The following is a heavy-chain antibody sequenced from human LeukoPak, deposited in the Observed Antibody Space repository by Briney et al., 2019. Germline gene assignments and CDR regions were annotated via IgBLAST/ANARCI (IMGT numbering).Heavy chain of an antibody. CDR2: IYYSGST. Sequence: SETLSLTCTVSGGSISSSYWNWIRQPPVKGLEWIGYIYYSGSTNYNPSLKSRVTISVDTSKNQFSLKLSSVTAADTAVYYCARDVWGHVDAFDIWGQGTMVTVSS. J-gene: IGHJ3*02. D-gene: IGHD3-16*01. CDR1: GGSISSSY. CDR3: ARDVWGHVDAFDI. V-gene: IGHV4-59*01.